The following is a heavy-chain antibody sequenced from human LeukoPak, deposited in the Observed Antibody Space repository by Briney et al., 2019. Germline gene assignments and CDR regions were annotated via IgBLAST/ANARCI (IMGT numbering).Heavy chain of an antibody. V-gene: IGHV3-21*01. CDR3: ARGLDYYDSSGYHE. J-gene: IGHJ4*02. CDR2: ISSSSSYI. D-gene: IGHD3-22*01. Sequence: GGSLRLSCAASGFTFSSYAMSWVRQAPGKGLEWVSSISSSSSYIYYADSVKGRFTISRDNAKNSLYLQMNSLRAEDTAVYYCARGLDYYDSSGYHEWGQGTLVTVSS. CDR1: GFTFSSYA.